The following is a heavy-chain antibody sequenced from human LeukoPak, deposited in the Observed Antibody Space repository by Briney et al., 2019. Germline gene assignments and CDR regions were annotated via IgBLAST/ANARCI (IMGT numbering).Heavy chain of an antibody. V-gene: IGHV3-33*01. D-gene: IGHD6-13*01. CDR2: IWYDGSNK. CDR1: GFTFSSYG. CDR3: ARVGFSYSSSWLVDF. J-gene: IGHJ4*02. Sequence: GGSLRLSCAASGFTFSSYGMHWVRQAPGKGLEWVAVIWYDGSNKYYADSVKGRFTISRDNSKNTLYLQMNSLRAEDTAVYYCARVGFSYSSSWLVDFWGQGTRVSVSS.